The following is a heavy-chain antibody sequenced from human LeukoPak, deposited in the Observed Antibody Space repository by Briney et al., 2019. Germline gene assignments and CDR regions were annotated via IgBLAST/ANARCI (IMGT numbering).Heavy chain of an antibody. CDR1: GFTFDDYV. CDR3: AKEGGSSGWYLSWFDP. J-gene: IGHJ5*02. D-gene: IGHD6-19*01. Sequence: GGSLRLSCAASGFTFDDYVMHWVRQAPGKGLEWVSGISWNSGSIGYADSVKGRFTISRDNAKNSLYLQMNSLRAEDTALYYCAKEGGSSGWYLSWFDPWGQGTLVTVSS. CDR2: ISWNSGSI. V-gene: IGHV3-9*01.